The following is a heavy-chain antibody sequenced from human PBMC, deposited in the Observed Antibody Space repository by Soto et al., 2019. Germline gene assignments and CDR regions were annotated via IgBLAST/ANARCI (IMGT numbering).Heavy chain of an antibody. CDR3: ARDPGTTRRFGWFDP. CDR1: GFTFSSYW. V-gene: IGHV3-74*01. CDR2: INSDGSST. Sequence: PGGSLRLSCAASGFTFSSYWMHWVRQAPGKGLVWVSRINSDGSSTSYADSVKGRFTISRDNAKNTLYLQMNSLRAEDTAVYYCARDPGTTRRFGWFDPWGQGTLVTVSS. J-gene: IGHJ5*02. D-gene: IGHD1-1*01.